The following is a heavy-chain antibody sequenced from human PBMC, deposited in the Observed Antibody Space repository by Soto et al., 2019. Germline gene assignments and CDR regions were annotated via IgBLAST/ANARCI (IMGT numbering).Heavy chain of an antibody. CDR1: GGTFSSYA. V-gene: IGHV1-69*13. D-gene: IGHD2-2*02. J-gene: IGHJ6*02. CDR2: IIPIFGTA. CDR3: ARVEYCSSTSCHKGYYGMDV. Sequence: SVKVSCKASGGTFSSYAISWVRQAPGQGLEWMGGIIPIFGTANYAQKFQGRVTITADESTSTAYMELSSLRSEDTAVYCCARVEYCSSTSCHKGYYGMDVWGQGTTVTVSS.